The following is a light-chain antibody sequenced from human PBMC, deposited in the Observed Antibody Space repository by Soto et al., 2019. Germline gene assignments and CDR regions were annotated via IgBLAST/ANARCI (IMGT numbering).Light chain of an antibody. CDR2: GAS. CDR3: QQYGSSPRT. V-gene: IGKV3-20*01. Sequence: EIVLTQSPGTLFLSPGERATLSCRASQSVSSSYLAWYQQKPDQAPRLLIYGASSRATGIPDRFSGSGSGTDFTLTISRLEPEDFAVYYCQQYGSSPRTFGQGTKV. CDR1: QSVSSSY. J-gene: IGKJ1*01.